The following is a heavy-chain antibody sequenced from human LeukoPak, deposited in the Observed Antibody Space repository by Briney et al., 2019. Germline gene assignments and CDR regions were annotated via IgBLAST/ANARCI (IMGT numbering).Heavy chain of an antibody. D-gene: IGHD1-14*01. Sequence: GASVKVSCKASGYSFTSYGITWVRQAPGQGLEWMGWISAYNGNTNYAQKLQGRVTMTRDTSSSTAYMELRSLRSDATAVYYCAREGGGTPYYFNYWGQGTLVTVSS. CDR3: AREGGGTPYYFNY. V-gene: IGHV1-18*01. CDR2: ISAYNGNT. CDR1: GYSFTSYG. J-gene: IGHJ4*02.